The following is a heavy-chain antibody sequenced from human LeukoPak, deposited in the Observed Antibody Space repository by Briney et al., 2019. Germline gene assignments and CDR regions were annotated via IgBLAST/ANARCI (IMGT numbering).Heavy chain of an antibody. J-gene: IGHJ4*02. V-gene: IGHV1-18*01. CDR3: AREASGSYYDY. CDR2: ISAYNGNT. Sequence: ASVKVSCKASGYTFTSYGISWVRQAPGQGLEWMGWISAYNGNTNYAQKLQGRVTMTRDTSISTAYMELSRLRSDDTAVYYCAREASGSYYDYWGQGTLVTVSS. CDR1: GYTFTSYG. D-gene: IGHD1-26*01.